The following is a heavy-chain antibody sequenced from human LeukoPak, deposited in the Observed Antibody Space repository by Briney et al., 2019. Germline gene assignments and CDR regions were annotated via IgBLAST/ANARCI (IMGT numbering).Heavy chain of an antibody. CDR1: GFTFSSYA. CDR2: ISASGGST. CDR3: AKGYCSSTNCKEPFFDY. V-gene: IGHV3-23*01. J-gene: IGHJ4*02. Sequence: GGSLRLSCAASGFTFSSYAMNWVRQAPGKGLEWVSTISASGGSTYYFEKGRFTISRDNYKNTLYLQMNSLRAEDTAVYYCAKGYCSSTNCKEPFFDYWGQGTLVTVSS. D-gene: IGHD2-2*01.